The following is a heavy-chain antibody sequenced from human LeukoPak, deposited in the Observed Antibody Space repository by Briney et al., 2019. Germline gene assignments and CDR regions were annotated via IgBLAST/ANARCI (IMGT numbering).Heavy chain of an antibody. D-gene: IGHD3-16*02. V-gene: IGHV1-2*02. CDR1: GYTFTGYY. Sequence: ASVKVSCKASGYTFTGYYIHWVRQAPGQGLEWMGWINPNSGVTHYPQKFQGRVTLTRDTSIRTAYMEVSSLRSDDTAVYYCARDLKDDYVWGSYHCFDPWGQGTLVTVSS. CDR3: ARDLKDDYVWGSYHCFDP. J-gene: IGHJ5*02. CDR2: INPNSGVT.